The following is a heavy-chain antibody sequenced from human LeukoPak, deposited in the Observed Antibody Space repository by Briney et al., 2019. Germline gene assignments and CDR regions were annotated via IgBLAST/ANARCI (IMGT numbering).Heavy chain of an antibody. V-gene: IGHV1-24*01. J-gene: IGHJ4*02. CDR2: FDPEDGET. CDR3: ATGRDGYTGPGE. D-gene: IGHD5-24*01. Sequence: ASVKVSCKLSGYTLTPLSMHWVRQAPGTRVEWMGGFDPEDGETLYAQKFQARVTMTEDTSTDTAYVELGSLRSEDTAMYYCATGRDGYTGPGEWGQGTLVTVSS. CDR1: GYTLTPLS.